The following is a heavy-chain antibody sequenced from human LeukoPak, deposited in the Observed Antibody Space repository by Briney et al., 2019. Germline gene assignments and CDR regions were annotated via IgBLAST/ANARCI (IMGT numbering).Heavy chain of an antibody. CDR3: ARGSDIVVVPPSQCYYGMDV. CDR1: GDSVSSNSAA. CDR2: TYYRSKWYN. D-gene: IGHD2-2*01. J-gene: IGHJ6*02. V-gene: IGHV6-1*01. Sequence: SQTLSLTCAISGDSVSSNSAAWNWIRQSPSRGLEWLGRTYYRSKWYNDYAVSVKSRITINPDTSKNQFSLQLNSVTPEDTAVYYCARGSDIVVVPPSQCYYGMDVWGQGTTVTVSS.